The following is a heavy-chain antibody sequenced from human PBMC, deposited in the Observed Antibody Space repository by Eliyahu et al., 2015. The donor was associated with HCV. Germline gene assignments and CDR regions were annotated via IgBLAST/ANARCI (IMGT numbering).Heavy chain of an antibody. D-gene: IGHD2-15*01. CDR2: ISGSGGST. CDR1: GFTFSSYA. Sequence: EVQLLESGGGLVQPGGSLRLSCAASGFTFSSYAMSWVXQAPGKGLEWVSAISGSGGSTYYADSVKGRFTISRDNSKNTLYLQMNSLRAEDTAVYYCAALVAATLDAFDIWGQGTMVTVSS. CDR3: AALVAATLDAFDI. V-gene: IGHV3-23*01. J-gene: IGHJ3*02.